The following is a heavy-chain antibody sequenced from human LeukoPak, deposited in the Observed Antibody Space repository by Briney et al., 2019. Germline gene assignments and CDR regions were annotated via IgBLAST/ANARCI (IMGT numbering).Heavy chain of an antibody. CDR1: GFTFSSYE. CDR3: ARAHYDILTGHGEDAFDI. J-gene: IGHJ3*02. CDR2: ISSSGSTI. D-gene: IGHD3-9*01. V-gene: IGHV3-48*03. Sequence: PGGSLRLSCAASGFTFSSYEMNWVRQAPGKGLEWVSYISSSGSTIYYADSVKGRFTISRDNAKNSLYLQMNSLRAEDTAVYYCARAHYDILTGHGEDAFDIWGQGTMVTVSS.